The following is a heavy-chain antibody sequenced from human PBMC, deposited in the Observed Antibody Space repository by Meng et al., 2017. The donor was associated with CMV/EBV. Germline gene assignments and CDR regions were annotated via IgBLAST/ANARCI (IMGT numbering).Heavy chain of an antibody. Sequence: ASVKVSCKASGYTFTSYDISWVRQAPGQGLEWMGWISAYNGNTNYAQKLQGRVTMTTDTSTSTAYMELRSLRSDDTAVYYCAREGQRGMRLAPGIWGQGTMVTVSS. CDR3: AREGQRGMRLAPGI. V-gene: IGHV1-18*01. CDR1: GYTFTSYD. D-gene: IGHD3-16*01. CDR2: ISAYNGNT. J-gene: IGHJ3*02.